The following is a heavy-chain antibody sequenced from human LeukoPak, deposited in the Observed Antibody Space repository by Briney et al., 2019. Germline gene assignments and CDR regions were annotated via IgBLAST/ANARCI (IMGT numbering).Heavy chain of an antibody. CDR1: GYTFTGYY. CDR3: ARGSFVYDTYAFDI. J-gene: IGHJ3*02. Sequence: ASVKVSCKASGYTFTGYYMHWVRQAPGQGLEWMGWINPNSGGTNYAQKFQGRVTMTRDTSISTAYMELSRLRSGDTAVYYCARGSFVYDTYAFDIWGQGTMVTVSS. D-gene: IGHD3-22*01. V-gene: IGHV1-2*02. CDR2: INPNSGGT.